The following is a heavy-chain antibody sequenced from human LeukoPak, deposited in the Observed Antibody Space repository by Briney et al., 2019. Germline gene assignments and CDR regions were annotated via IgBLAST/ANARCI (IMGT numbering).Heavy chain of an antibody. D-gene: IGHD3-10*01. CDR2: IGYDGVNK. V-gene: IGHV3-30*04. CDR1: GFTFSSYP. J-gene: IGHJ4*02. CDR3: ARDFLRGAPDYLDL. Sequence: GGSLRLSCTASGFTFSSYPFHWVRQAPGKGLQWVAVIGYDGVNKFYTDSVKGRFTISRDDSKSTLYLQMDSLRADNTAVYYCARDFLRGAPDYLDLWGQGTLVTVSS.